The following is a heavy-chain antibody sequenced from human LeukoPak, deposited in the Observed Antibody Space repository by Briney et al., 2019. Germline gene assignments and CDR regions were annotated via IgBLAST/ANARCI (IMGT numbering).Heavy chain of an antibody. Sequence: GESLKISCKASGYSFASYWIGWVRPTSGKGLEWMAIIHPNDASTIYSPSFQGQVTISADRSITTAYLQWNTLQASDTAIYYCARHNNWAFDYWDRGTLLTVSS. CDR2: IHPNDAST. J-gene: IGHJ4*02. V-gene: IGHV5-51*01. D-gene: IGHD1-20*01. CDR1: GYSFASYW. CDR3: ARHNNWAFDY.